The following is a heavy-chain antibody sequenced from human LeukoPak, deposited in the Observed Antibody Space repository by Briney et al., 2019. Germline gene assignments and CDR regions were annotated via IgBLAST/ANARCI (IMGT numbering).Heavy chain of an antibody. D-gene: IGHD6-13*01. V-gene: IGHV3-30*03. CDR1: GFTFGTYA. CDR2: ISFDGSTK. CDR3: ARVAYGSSWYVDY. Sequence: GGSLRLSCAASGFTFGTYAMHWVRQAPGKGLEWVAVISFDGSTKSYADSVKGRLTISRDNSKNTVYLQMNSLRTEDTAVYYCARVAYGSSWYVDYWGQGNLVTVSS. J-gene: IGHJ4*02.